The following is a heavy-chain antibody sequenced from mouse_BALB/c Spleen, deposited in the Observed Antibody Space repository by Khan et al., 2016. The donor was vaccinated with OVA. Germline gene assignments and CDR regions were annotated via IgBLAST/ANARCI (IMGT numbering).Heavy chain of an antibody. CDR3: AGFGASYDAMYY. CDR1: GFSLTSYG. CDR2: IWGDGIT. J-gene: IGHJ4*01. V-gene: IGHV2-3*01. Sequence: QVQLKESGPGLVAPSQSLSITCTVSGFSLTSYGVSWVRQPPGKGLEWLGVIWGDGITNFHSALISRLSISKANSKSQVFLKLNSLQTDDTATYYCAGFGASYDAMYYGGQGASVIVSS.